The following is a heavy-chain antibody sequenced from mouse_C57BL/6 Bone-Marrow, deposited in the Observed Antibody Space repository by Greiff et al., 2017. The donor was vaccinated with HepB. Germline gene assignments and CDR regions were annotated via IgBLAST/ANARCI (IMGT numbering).Heavy chain of an antibody. V-gene: IGHV1-22*01. CDR1: GYTFTDYN. Sequence: VQLQQSGPELVKPGASVKMSCKASGYTFTDYNMHWVKQSHGKSLEWIGYINPNNGGTSYNQKFKGKATLTVNKSSSTAYMELRSLTSEDSAVYYCASPLWFKNPYYFDYWGQGTTLTVSS. D-gene: IGHD2-2*01. CDR2: INPNNGGT. J-gene: IGHJ2*01. CDR3: ASPLWFKNPYYFDY.